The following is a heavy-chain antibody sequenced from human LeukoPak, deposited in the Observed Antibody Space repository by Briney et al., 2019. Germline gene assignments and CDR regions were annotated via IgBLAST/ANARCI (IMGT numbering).Heavy chain of an antibody. Sequence: GGSLRLSCAASGFTFSSYWMTWVRQAPGKGLEWVANIKQDGSESYYVGSVKGRFTISRDNAKSSLYLQMNSLRAEDTAVYYCACSRATDAFHIWGHGTMVTVSS. J-gene: IGHJ3*02. CDR3: ACSRATDAFHI. V-gene: IGHV3-7*01. D-gene: IGHD1-26*01. CDR1: GFTFSSYW. CDR2: IKQDGSES.